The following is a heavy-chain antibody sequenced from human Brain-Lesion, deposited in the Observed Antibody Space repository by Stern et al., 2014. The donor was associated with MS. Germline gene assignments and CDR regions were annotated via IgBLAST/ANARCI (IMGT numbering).Heavy chain of an antibody. V-gene: IGHV3-23*04. D-gene: IGHD3-10*01. CDR3: GRDFPGALFGY. Sequence: EVQLVESGGGLVQPWGSLRLSCAASGFTFSTNAMSWARQAPEKGLEWVSTIGASGYSTYYADSVKGRFTVSRDNSRNTMYLQMHSLRAEDTAIYYCGRDFPGALFGYWGQGTLVTVSS. CDR1: GFTFSTNA. CDR2: IGASGYST. J-gene: IGHJ4*02.